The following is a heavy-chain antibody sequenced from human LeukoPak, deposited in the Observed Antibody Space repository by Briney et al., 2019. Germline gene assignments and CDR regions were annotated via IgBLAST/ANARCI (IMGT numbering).Heavy chain of an antibody. Sequence: SETLSLTCTVSGGSISSGSYYWTWIRQPAGKGLEWIGHIYTSGSTNYNPSLKSRVTISVDTSKNQFSLKLSSVTAADTAVYYCARHEWYYGSGSYYADYWGQGTLVTVSS. V-gene: IGHV4-61*09. CDR3: ARHEWYYGSGSYYADY. CDR2: IYTSGST. J-gene: IGHJ4*02. D-gene: IGHD3-10*01. CDR1: GGSISSGSYY.